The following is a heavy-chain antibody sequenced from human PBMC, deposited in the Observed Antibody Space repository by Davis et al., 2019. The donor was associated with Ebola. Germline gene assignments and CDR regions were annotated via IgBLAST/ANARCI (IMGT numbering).Heavy chain of an antibody. V-gene: IGHV1-24*01. CDR1: GYTLTELS. J-gene: IGHJ4*02. CDR2: FHPEDGET. D-gene: IGHD3-22*01. Sequence: ASVKVSCKLSGYTLTELSIHWVRQAPGKGLEWMGGFHPEDGETIYAQKFQGRVTMTEDTSTDTVYMELRSLRSDDTAVYYCAREHTSSGHYPYFDNWGQGTLVTVSS. CDR3: AREHTSSGHYPYFDN.